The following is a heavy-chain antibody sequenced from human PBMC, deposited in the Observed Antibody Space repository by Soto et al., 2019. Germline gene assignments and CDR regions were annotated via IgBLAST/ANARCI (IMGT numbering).Heavy chain of an antibody. Sequence: PSETLSLTCNVSGASMRSYSWTWMRLSPGKGLEWIGDIFYSGSSNLNPSLRSRLSISIDTSKNKFSLMLKSVTAADTAVYYCARVQSTSWGYYYAVDVWGQGTTVTVSS. CDR1: GASMRSYS. D-gene: IGHD2-2*01. V-gene: IGHV4-59*01. CDR2: IFYSGSS. CDR3: ARVQSTSWGYYYAVDV. J-gene: IGHJ6*01.